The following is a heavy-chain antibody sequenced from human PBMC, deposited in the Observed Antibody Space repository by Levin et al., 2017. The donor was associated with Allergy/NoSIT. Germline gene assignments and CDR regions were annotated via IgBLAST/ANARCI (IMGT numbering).Heavy chain of an antibody. CDR1: GGSFSGYY. CDR2: INHSGST. J-gene: IGHJ4*02. Sequence: SETLSLTCAVYGGSFSGYYWSWIRQPPGKGLEWIGEINHSGSTNYNPSLKSRVTISVDTSKNQFSLKLSSVTAADTAVYYCARIKHHSYGFLGTVFDYWGQGTLVTVSS. CDR3: ARIKHHSYGFLGTVFDY. V-gene: IGHV4-34*01. D-gene: IGHD5-18*01.